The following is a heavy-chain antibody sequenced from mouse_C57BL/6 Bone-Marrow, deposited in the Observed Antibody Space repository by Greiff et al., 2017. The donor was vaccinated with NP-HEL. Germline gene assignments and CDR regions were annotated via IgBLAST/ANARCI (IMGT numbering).Heavy chain of an antibody. D-gene: IGHD1-1*01. Sequence: QVQLQQPGAELVRPGSSVKLSCKASGYTFTSYWMDWVKQRPGQGLEWIGNIYPSDSETHYNQKFKDKATLTVDKSSSTAYMQLSSLTSEDSAVCYCTKRDYGPWFAYWGQGTLVTVSA. V-gene: IGHV1-61*01. CDR2: IYPSDSET. CDR3: TKRDYGPWFAY. J-gene: IGHJ3*01. CDR1: GYTFTSYW.